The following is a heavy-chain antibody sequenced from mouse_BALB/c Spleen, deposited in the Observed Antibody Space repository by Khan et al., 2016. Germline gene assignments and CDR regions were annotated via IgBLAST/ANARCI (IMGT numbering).Heavy chain of an antibody. D-gene: IGHD1-1*01. CDR3: ARWSYYYGSSYGWFAD. V-gene: IGHV1-7*01. Sequence: QVQLQQSGAELAKPGASVKMSCKASGYIFTDYWMHWVKQRPGQGLEWIGYINPNTGYTEYNQKFKDKATLTADKYSSTAYMQLSSLTSEDSAVYYCARWSYYYGSSYGWFADLGQGTLVTVSA. J-gene: IGHJ3*01. CDR2: INPNTGYT. CDR1: GYIFTDYW.